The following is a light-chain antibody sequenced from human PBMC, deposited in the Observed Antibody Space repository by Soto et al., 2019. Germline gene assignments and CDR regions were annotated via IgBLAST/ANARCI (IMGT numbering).Light chain of an antibody. J-gene: IGKJ2*01. CDR3: QQYNRWPPYT. CDR1: QSVTNSY. Sequence: PGERVTLSCRASQSVTNSYLTWYQRKPGQAPRLVLYGASTRATGVPARFSGSGSGTEFTLTISSLQSEDFAVYYCQQYNRWPPYTFGPGTKVDIK. V-gene: IGKV3-15*01. CDR2: GAS.